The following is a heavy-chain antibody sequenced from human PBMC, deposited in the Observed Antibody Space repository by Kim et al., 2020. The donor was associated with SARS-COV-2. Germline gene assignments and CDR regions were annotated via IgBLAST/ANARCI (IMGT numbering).Heavy chain of an antibody. D-gene: IGHD5-12*01. J-gene: IGHJ3*02. CDR2: IYYSGST. CDR1: GGSISSYY. V-gene: IGHV4-59*01. Sequence: SETLSRTCTVSGGSISSYYWSWIRQPPGKGLEWIGYIYYSGSTNYNPSLKSRVTISVDTSKNQFSLKLSSVTAADTAVYYCARAGGVWDGYNHVGHALDIWGQGAMVTVSS. CDR3: ARAGGVWDGYNHVGHALDI.